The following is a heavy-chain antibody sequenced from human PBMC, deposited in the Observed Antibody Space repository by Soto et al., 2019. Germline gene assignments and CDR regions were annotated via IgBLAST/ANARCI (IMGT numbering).Heavy chain of an antibody. Sequence: QVQLVQSGAEVKKPGASVKVSCKASGYTFTSYYMHWMRQAPGQGLEWMGIINPSGGSTSYAQKFQGRVTMTRDTSTSTVYMELSSLRSEDTAVYYCARGGSGSPAASLRVYGMDVWGQGTTVTVSS. CDR2: INPSGGST. CDR3: ARGGSGSPAASLRVYGMDV. V-gene: IGHV1-46*03. D-gene: IGHD1-26*01. J-gene: IGHJ6*02. CDR1: GYTFTSYY.